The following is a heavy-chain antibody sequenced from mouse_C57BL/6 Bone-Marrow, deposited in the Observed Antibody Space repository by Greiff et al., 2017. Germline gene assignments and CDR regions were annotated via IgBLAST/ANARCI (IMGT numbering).Heavy chain of an antibody. Sequence: VQLQQSGPVLVKPGASVKMSCKASGYTFTDYYMNWVKQSHGKSLEWIGVINPYNGGTSYNQKFKGKATLTVDKSSSTAYMELNSLTSEDSAVYYCARSNYYYPLYYYAMDYWGQGTSVTVSS. CDR2: INPYNGGT. D-gene: IGHD2-4*01. CDR3: ARSNYYYPLYYYAMDY. CDR1: GYTFTDYY. V-gene: IGHV1-19*01. J-gene: IGHJ4*01.